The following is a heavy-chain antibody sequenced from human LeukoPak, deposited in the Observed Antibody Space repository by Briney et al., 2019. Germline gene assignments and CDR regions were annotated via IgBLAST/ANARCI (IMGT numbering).Heavy chain of an antibody. V-gene: IGHV4-59*01. Sequence: SETLSLTCGVSGGSISGTNWWSWVRQPPGKGLEWIGYIYYRGSTNYNPSLKSRVTFSVDTSKNQFSLKLNSVTAADTAVYYCARGGDYGDLRYFDYWGQGTLVTVSS. CDR3: ARGGDYGDLRYFDY. CDR2: IYYRGST. D-gene: IGHD4-17*01. J-gene: IGHJ4*02. CDR1: GGSISGTNW.